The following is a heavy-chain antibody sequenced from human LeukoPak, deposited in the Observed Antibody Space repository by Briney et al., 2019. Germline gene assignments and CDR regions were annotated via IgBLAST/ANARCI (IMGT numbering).Heavy chain of an antibody. Sequence: PGGSLRLSCGVSGFTFSRNWMTWVRQTPGKGLVWVSRINPDGSSTNYADSVEGRFTITRDNGKNMVYLQMNSLRAEDTAVYYCARLVPTLDYWGQGILVTVSS. J-gene: IGHJ4*02. CDR2: INPDGSST. CDR1: GFTFSRNW. V-gene: IGHV3-74*01. CDR3: ARLVPTLDY. D-gene: IGHD3-10*01.